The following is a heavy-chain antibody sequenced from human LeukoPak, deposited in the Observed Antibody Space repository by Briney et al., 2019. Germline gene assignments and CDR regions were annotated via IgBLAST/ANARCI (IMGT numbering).Heavy chain of an antibody. CDR1: GYSFTSYL. CDR3: ARIWAELQLVCDF. Sequence: ASVKVSCKASGYSFTSYLISWVRQVPGQGLEWMGWISGHNGNTDYAQKFKDRVTLTTDTSSSTAYMELRSLTSDDTAVYFCARIWAELQLVCDFWGQGTLVTLSP. D-gene: IGHD6-13*01. J-gene: IGHJ4*02. V-gene: IGHV1-18*01. CDR2: ISGHNGNT.